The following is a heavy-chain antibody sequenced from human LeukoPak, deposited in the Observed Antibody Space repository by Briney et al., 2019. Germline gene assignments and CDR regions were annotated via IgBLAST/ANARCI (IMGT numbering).Heavy chain of an antibody. CDR2: INSDGINT. CDR3: ARDKVVGATALDY. J-gene: IGHJ4*02. Sequence: GGSLGLPCEASGFTFSNYWMHWVRQAPGKGLVWVSRINSDGINTSYADSVKGRFTISRDNAKNTLNLQMNSLRAEDTAVYYCARDKVVGATALDYWGQGTLVTVSS. D-gene: IGHD1-26*01. V-gene: IGHV3-74*01. CDR1: GFTFSNYW.